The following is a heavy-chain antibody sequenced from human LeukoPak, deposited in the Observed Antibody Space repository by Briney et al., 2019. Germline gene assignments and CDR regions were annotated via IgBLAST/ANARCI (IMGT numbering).Heavy chain of an antibody. CDR3: ARGRGDFDY. CDR2: IYSGGST. CDR1: GFTFSNYW. D-gene: IGHD3-10*01. Sequence: GGSLRLSCAASGFTFSNYWMSWVRQAPGKGLEWVSVIYSGGSTYYADSVKGRFTISRDNSKNTLYLQMNSLRAEDTAVYYCARGRGDFDYWGQGTLVTVSS. V-gene: IGHV3-53*01. J-gene: IGHJ4*02.